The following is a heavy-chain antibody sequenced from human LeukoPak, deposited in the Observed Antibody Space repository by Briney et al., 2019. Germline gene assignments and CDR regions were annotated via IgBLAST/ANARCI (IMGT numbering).Heavy chain of an antibody. D-gene: IGHD3-3*01. Sequence: PSETLSLTCTVSGASISSSSYYWGWIRQPPGKGLEWIGNIYYSGSTYYNPSLKSRVTISVDRSKNQFSLKLSSVTAADTAVYYCARVSPDFWSGSVDXXXQGTLVTVSS. J-gene: IGHJ4*01. CDR2: IYYSGST. CDR3: ARVSPDFWSGSVDX. CDR1: GASISSSSYY. V-gene: IGHV4-39*07.